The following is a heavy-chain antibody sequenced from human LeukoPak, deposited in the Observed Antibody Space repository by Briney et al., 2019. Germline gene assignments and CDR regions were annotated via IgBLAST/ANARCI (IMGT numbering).Heavy chain of an antibody. CDR2: INSDGSST. Sequence: PGGSLRLSCAASGFTFSSYWMHWVRQALGKGLVWVSRINSDGSSTSYADSVKGRFTISRDNAKNTVYLQMNSLRAEDTTVYYCARSLGSSGYQDYWGQGTLVTVSS. CDR3: ARSLGSSGYQDY. CDR1: GFTFSSYW. D-gene: IGHD3-22*01. J-gene: IGHJ4*02. V-gene: IGHV3-74*01.